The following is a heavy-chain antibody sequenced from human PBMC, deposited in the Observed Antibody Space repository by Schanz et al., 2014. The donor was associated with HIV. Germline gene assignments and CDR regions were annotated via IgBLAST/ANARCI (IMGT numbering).Heavy chain of an antibody. J-gene: IGHJ4*02. CDR1: GFTFRNYA. V-gene: IGHV3-23*04. D-gene: IGHD3-22*01. CDR3: AKPEYDSRGSSQSHFDY. CDR2: ISESGGRT. Sequence: EVQLVESGGGLVQPGGSLRLSCAASGFTFRNYAMSWVRQAPGKGLEWVSAISESGGRTYYADSVNGRFTISRDNSKNTLYLQMTTLRIDDTAVYYCAKPEYDSRGSSQSHFDYWGQGTLVTVSS.